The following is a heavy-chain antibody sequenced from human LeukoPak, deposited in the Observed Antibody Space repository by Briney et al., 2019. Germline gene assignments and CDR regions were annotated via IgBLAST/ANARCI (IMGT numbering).Heavy chain of an antibody. V-gene: IGHV3-23*01. Sequence: PGGSLRLSCAASGXTFSNFGVNWVRQAPGKGLEWVSIITSGVGITYYADSVKGRFTVSRDNSKSTLYLQMNSLRAEDTAVYYCAKGDYYDFDYWGQGTLVTVSS. D-gene: IGHD3-10*01. J-gene: IGHJ4*02. CDR3: AKGDYYDFDY. CDR2: ITSGVGIT. CDR1: GXTFSNFG.